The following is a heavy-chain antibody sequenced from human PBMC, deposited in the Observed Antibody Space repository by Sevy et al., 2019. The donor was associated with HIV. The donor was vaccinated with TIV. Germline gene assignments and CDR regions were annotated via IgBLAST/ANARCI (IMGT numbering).Heavy chain of an antibody. D-gene: IGHD3-10*01. CDR1: GGSISSYY. J-gene: IGHJ4*02. Sequence: SETLSLTCTVSGGSISSYYWSWIRQPPGKGLEWIGYICYSGSTNYNPSLKSRVTISVDTSKNQFSLKLSSVTAADTAVYYCARSRLYYYGSGSYFPHYYFDYWGQGTLVTVSS. CDR3: ARSRLYYYGSGSYFPHYYFDY. CDR2: ICYSGST. V-gene: IGHV4-59*01.